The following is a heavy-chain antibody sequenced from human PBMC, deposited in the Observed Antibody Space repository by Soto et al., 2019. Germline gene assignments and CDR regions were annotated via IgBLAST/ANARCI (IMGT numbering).Heavy chain of an antibody. J-gene: IGHJ4*02. V-gene: IGHV1-18*04. CDR2: ISAYNGNT. CDR1: GYTFTSYG. Sequence: ASVKVSCKASGYTFTSYGISWVRQALGQGLEWMGWISAYNGNTNYAQKLQGRVTMTTDTSTSTAYMELRSLRSGDTAVYYCARALSSSWPYYFDYWGQGTLVTVSS. D-gene: IGHD6-13*01. CDR3: ARALSSSWPYYFDY.